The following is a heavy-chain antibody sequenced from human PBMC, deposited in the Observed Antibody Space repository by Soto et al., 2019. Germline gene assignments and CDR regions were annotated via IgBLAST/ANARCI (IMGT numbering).Heavy chain of an antibody. CDR1: GFTFSSYA. Sequence: QVQLVESGGGVVQPGRSLRLSCAASGFTFSSYAMHWVRQAPGKGLEWVAVISYDGSNKYYADSVKGRFTISRDNSKNKLYLQMNSLRAEDTAVYYCARGTLGLLPSTDYWGQGTLVSVSS. V-gene: IGHV3-30-3*01. CDR3: ARGTLGLLPSTDY. J-gene: IGHJ4*02. D-gene: IGHD1-26*01. CDR2: ISYDGSNK.